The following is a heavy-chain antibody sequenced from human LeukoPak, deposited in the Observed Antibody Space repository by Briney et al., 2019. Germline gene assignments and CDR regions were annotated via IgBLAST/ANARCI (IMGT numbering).Heavy chain of an antibody. CDR3: ARVRGSVPYDSSGYYYFDY. J-gene: IGHJ4*02. D-gene: IGHD3-22*01. CDR2: ISYDGSNK. V-gene: IGHV3-30*04. CDR1: GLTFSSYA. Sequence: GRSLRLSCAASGLTFSSYAMHWVRQALGKGLEWVAVISYDGSNKHYADSVKGRFTISRDNSKNTLYLQMNSLRAEDTAVYYCARVRGSVPYDSSGYYYFDYWGQGTLVTVSS.